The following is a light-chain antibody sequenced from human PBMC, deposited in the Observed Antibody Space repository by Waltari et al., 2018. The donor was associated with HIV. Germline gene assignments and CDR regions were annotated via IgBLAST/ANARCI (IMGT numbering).Light chain of an antibody. J-gene: IGLJ2*01. V-gene: IGLV1-47*01. CDR2: RDN. CDR3: AAWDDTLSGQGV. CDR1: TSNIGSNY. Sequence: QSVLTQPPSVSGTPGQRVTIYCSGSTSNIGSNYVYWYQQLPETAPKLLIYRDNQRPSGVPDRFSGSKSGTSASLAINGLRSEDEADYYCAAWDDTLSGQGVFGGGTKLTVL.